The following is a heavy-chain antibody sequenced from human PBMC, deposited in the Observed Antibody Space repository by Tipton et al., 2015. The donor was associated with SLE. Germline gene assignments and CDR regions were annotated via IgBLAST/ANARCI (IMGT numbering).Heavy chain of an antibody. D-gene: IGHD3-10*01. CDR2: LKSNKDAGTV. V-gene: IGHV3-15*01. J-gene: IGHJ2*01. Sequence: SLRLSCAASGFTFTYAYMNWVRQAPGKGLEWVGRLKSNKDAGTVDYAAPVKGRFTISRDDSINTLYLQMSSLKTEDTALYYCTTDEWFGENRAFDLWGRGTVVIVSS. CDR3: TTDEWFGENRAFDL. CDR1: GFTFTYAY.